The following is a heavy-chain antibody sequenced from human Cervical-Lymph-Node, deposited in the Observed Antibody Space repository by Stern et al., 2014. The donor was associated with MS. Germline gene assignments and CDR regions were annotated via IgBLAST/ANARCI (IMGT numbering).Heavy chain of an antibody. V-gene: IGHV3-30*18. CDR2: ISYDGSNK. Sequence: QVQLVQSGGGVVQPGGSLRLSCAASGFTFSSYGMHWVRQAPGKGLEWGAVISYDGSNKYYADSVKGRFTISRDNSKNTLYLQMNSLRAEDTAVYYCAKAKAPIVVVPAAPGDYWGQGTLVTVSS. CDR1: GFTFSSYG. D-gene: IGHD2-2*01. CDR3: AKAKAPIVVVPAAPGDY. J-gene: IGHJ4*02.